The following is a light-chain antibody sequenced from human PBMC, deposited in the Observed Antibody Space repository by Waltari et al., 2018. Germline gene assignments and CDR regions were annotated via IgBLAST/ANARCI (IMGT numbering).Light chain of an antibody. CDR1: SSNIGSNF. J-gene: IGLJ3*02. Sequence: QSVLTQPPSVSAAPGQKVTISCSGSSSNIGSNFLSWYQQLPGTAPKLLLYDDNKRPSGIPDRFSGSKSGTSATLGITGLQTGDEADYYCGTWDNSLSAMVFGGGTKLTVL. CDR2: DDN. V-gene: IGLV1-51*01. CDR3: GTWDNSLSAMV.